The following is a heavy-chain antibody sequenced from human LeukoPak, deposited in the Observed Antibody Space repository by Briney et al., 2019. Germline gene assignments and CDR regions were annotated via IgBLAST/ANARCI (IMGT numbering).Heavy chain of an antibody. D-gene: IGHD2/OR15-2a*01. Sequence: GGSLRLSCAASGNSWMHWVRQVPGKGLVWVSHINSDGSWTSYADSVKGRFTISKDNAKNTVYLQMNSLRAEDTAVYYCVSFYETYWGRGPLVTVSS. CDR1: GNSW. CDR2: INSDGSWT. V-gene: IGHV3-74*01. CDR3: VSFYETY. J-gene: IGHJ4*02.